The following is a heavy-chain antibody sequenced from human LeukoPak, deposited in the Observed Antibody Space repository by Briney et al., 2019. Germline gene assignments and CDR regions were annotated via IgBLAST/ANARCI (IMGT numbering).Heavy chain of an antibody. V-gene: IGHV4-34*01. J-gene: IGHJ4*02. CDR1: GGSISSYY. D-gene: IGHD6-19*01. CDR3: ARSSRGWHYYFDY. CDR2: INHSGST. Sequence: PPETLSLSCTVSGGSISSYYWSWIRQPPGQGLEWIGEINHSGSTTYNPSLKSRVTISVDTSKNQFSLRLTSLTAADTALYYCARSSRGWHYYFDYWGQGTLVTVSS.